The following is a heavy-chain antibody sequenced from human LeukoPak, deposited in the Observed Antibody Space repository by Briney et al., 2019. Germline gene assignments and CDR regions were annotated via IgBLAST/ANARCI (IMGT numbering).Heavy chain of an antibody. CDR3: ARVGQGEWFFDL. J-gene: IGHJ2*01. CDR2: IKTDGSTI. V-gene: IGHV3-74*01. Sequence: GGSLRLSCAASGFIFSNYWMHWVRQAPGKGLVWVSRIKTDGSTITYADSVKGRFTISRDNAMNTLYLQMNSLGAEDSAVYYCARVGQGEWFFDLWGRGTLVTVSS. CDR1: GFIFSNYW. D-gene: IGHD1-26*01.